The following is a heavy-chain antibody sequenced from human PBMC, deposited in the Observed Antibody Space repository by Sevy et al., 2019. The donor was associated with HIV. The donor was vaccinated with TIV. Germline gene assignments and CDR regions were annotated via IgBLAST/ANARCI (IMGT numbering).Heavy chain of an antibody. CDR2: IIHSGST. V-gene: IGHV4-34*01. CDR3: ARGLSEFYY. J-gene: IGHJ4*02. Sequence: SETLSLTCAVYGESFSGYYWSWIRQPPGKGLEWIGEIIHSGSTNYNRSLKSRVTISVDTSKNQFSLKLSSVTAADTAVYYCARGLSEFYYWGQGTLVTVSS. CDR1: GESFSGYY.